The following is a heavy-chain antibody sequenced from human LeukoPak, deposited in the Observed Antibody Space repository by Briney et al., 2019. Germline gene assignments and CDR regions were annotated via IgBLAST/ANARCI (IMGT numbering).Heavy chain of an antibody. Sequence: ASVKVSCKASGYTFTGYYMHWVRQAPGQGLEWMGWINPNSGGTNYAQKFQSRVTMTRDTSISTAYMELSRLRSDDTAVYYCARGRRPIAAAGTGNWFDPWGQGTLVTVSS. CDR2: INPNSGGT. D-gene: IGHD6-13*01. J-gene: IGHJ5*02. V-gene: IGHV1-2*02. CDR1: GYTFTGYY. CDR3: ARGRRPIAAAGTGNWFDP.